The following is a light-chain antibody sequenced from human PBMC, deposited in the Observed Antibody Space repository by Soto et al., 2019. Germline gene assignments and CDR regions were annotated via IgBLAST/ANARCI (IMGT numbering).Light chain of an antibody. J-gene: IGLJ1*01. Sequence: QSALTQPASVSGTPGQSITISCTGSNSDVGLYDFVSWYQHHPGRAPKLIVSEVSHRPSGISNRFSGSKSGNTASLTISGLQSEDEADYYCISYTSDDVRYVFGTGTQAHRP. CDR1: NSDVGLYDF. CDR2: EVS. V-gene: IGLV2-14*01. CDR3: ISYTSDDVRYV.